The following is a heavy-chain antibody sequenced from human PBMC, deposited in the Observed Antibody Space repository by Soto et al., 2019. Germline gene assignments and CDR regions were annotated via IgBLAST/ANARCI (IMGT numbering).Heavy chain of an antibody. Sequence: SETLSLTCTVSCGSISSYYWSWIRQPPGKGLEWIGYIYYSGSTNYNPSLTSRVTISVDTSKNQFSLKLSSVTVADTVVYYCARAYGGYADYWGQGALVTVPS. CDR1: CGSISSYY. D-gene: IGHD5-12*01. V-gene: IGHV4-59*01. J-gene: IGHJ4*02. CDR3: ARAYGGYADY. CDR2: IYYSGST.